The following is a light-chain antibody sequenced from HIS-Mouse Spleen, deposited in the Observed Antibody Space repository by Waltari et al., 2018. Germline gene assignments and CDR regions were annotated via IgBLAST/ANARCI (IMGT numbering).Light chain of an antibody. V-gene: IGLV3-25*03. J-gene: IGLJ3*02. CDR3: QSADSSGPWV. CDR1: ALPKQD. CDR2: KDS. Sequence: SYELTQPPSVSVSPGQTARITCSGDALPKQDAYWYQQKPGQAPVLGIYKDSERPSGIPERFSGSSSGTTVTLTISGVQAEDEADYYCQSADSSGPWVFGGGTKLTVL.